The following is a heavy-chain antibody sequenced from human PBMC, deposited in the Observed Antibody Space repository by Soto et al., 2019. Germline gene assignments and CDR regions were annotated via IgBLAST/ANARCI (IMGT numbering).Heavy chain of an antibody. V-gene: IGHV3-23*01. CDR3: AKALPHYDFWSGYSTAAFDV. J-gene: IGHJ3*01. Sequence: GGSLRLSCAASEFTLSSYAMSWVRQAPGKGLEWVSAISGSGSSTYYADSVKGRFTISRDNSKNTVYLQMNSLRADDTAVYYCAKALPHYDFWSGYSTAAFDVWGQGTMVTVSS. D-gene: IGHD3-3*01. CDR2: ISGSGSST. CDR1: EFTLSSYA.